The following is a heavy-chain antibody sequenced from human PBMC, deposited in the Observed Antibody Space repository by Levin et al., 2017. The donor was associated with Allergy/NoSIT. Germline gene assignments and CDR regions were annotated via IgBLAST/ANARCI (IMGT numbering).Heavy chain of an antibody. V-gene: IGHV3-20*04. D-gene: IGHD6-19*01. CDR1: GFTFDDYG. CDR2: INWNGGST. CDR3: ARDNGEQWLLDPGYFDY. Sequence: PGGSLRLSCAASGFTFDDYGMSWVRQAPGKGLEWVSGINWNGGSTGYADSVKGRFTISRDNAKNSLYLQMNSLRAEDTALYYCARDNGEQWLLDPGYFDYWGQGTLVTVSS. J-gene: IGHJ4*02.